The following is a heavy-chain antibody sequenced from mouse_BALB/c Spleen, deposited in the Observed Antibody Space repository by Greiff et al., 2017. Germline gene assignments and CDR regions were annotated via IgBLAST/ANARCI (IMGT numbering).Heavy chain of an antibody. D-gene: IGHD2-1*01. CDR3: ARDGNPFYYAMDY. CDR2: ISSGSSTI. J-gene: IGHJ4*01. Sequence: DVKLVESGGGLVQPGGSRKLSCAASGFTFSSFGMHWVRQAPEKGLELVAYISSGSSTIYYADTVKGRFTISRDNPKNTLFLQMTSLRSEDTAMYYCARDGNPFYYAMDYWGQGTSVTVSS. CDR1: GFTFSSFG. V-gene: IGHV5-17*02.